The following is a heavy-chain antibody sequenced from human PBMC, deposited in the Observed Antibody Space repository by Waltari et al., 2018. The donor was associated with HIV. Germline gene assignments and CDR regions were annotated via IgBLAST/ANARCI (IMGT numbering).Heavy chain of an antibody. D-gene: IGHD6-19*01. CDR3: AKEEYGSGWFGVSFQH. J-gene: IGHJ1*01. CDR1: ALTSSNCA. V-gene: IGHV3-23*01. CDR2: ISGSGGTT. Sequence: QPSPSAASMVQPGVSQRLPRAASALTSSNCALRLVREAPGEGVEWVSAISGSGGTTYDADSVKGRFTISRDKSKNTLYLQMNSLGGGDAAVYYCAKEEYGSGWFGVSFQHWGQGTLVTVSS.